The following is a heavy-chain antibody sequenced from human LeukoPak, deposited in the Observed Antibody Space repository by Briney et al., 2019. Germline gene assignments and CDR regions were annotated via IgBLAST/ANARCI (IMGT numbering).Heavy chain of an antibody. D-gene: IGHD6-6*01. Sequence: GGSLRLSCAASGFTFSSYWMSWVRQAPGKGLEWVANIKQDGSEKYYVDSVKGRFTISRDNAKSSLYLQMNSLRAEDTAVYYCARSAIAARPYSWFDPWGQGTLVTVSS. V-gene: IGHV3-7*05. CDR2: IKQDGSEK. J-gene: IGHJ5*02. CDR3: ARSAIAARPYSWFDP. CDR1: GFTFSSYW.